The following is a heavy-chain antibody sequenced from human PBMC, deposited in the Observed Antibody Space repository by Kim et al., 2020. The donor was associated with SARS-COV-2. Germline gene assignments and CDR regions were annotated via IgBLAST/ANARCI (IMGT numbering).Heavy chain of an antibody. V-gene: IGHV3-30*15. Sequence: SVKGRFTITRDNSKNTLSLQMSGLRNEDTSVYYCARGAYYDSGVGSEKAFDSWGQGTLVTVSS. CDR3: ARGAYYDSGVGSEKAFDS. D-gene: IGHD3-22*01. J-gene: IGHJ4*02.